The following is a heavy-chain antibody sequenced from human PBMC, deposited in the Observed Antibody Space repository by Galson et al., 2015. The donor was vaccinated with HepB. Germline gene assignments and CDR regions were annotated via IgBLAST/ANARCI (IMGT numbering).Heavy chain of an antibody. J-gene: IGHJ4*02. V-gene: IGHV3-30-3*01. CDR2: ISYDESDK. Sequence: SLRLSCAASGFTFSSYAMHWVRQAPGKGLEWVTVISYDESDKYYADSVKGRFTISRDNSKNTLYLQMNSLRAEDTALYYCARGRGYCSSTSCYRTPAFDYWGQGTLVTVSS. CDR1: GFTFSSYA. CDR3: ARGRGYCSSTSCYRTPAFDY. D-gene: IGHD2-2*02.